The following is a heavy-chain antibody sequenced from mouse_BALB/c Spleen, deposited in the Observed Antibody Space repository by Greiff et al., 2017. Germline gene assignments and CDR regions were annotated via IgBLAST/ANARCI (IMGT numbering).Heavy chain of an antibody. CDR2: INPGSGGT. CDR1: GYAFTNYL. D-gene: IGHD1-2*01. V-gene: IGHV1-54*01. CDR3: ARRGTAKNFDV. Sequence: VQLQQSGAELVRPGTSVKVSCKASGYAFTNYLIEWVKQRPGQGLEWIGVINPGSGGTNYNEKFKGKATLTADKSSSTAYMQLSSLTSDDSAVYFCARRGTAKNFDVWGAGTTVTVSS. J-gene: IGHJ1*01.